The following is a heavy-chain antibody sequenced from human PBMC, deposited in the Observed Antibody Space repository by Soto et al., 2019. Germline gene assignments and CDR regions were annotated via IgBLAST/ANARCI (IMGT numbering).Heavy chain of an antibody. V-gene: IGHV3-30*18. CDR1: GFTFSSYG. Sequence: PGGSLRLSCAASGFTFSSYGMHWVRRAPGKGLEWVAVISYDGSNKYYADSVKGRFTISRDNSKSTLYLQMNSLRAEDTAVYYCAKDRGRYFDWLFFLDYWGQGTLVTVSS. CDR2: ISYDGSNK. J-gene: IGHJ4*02. D-gene: IGHD3-9*01. CDR3: AKDRGRYFDWLFFLDY.